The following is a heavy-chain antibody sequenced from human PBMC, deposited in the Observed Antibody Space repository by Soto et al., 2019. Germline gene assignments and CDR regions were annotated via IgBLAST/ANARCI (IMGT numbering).Heavy chain of an antibody. CDR3: ARQLGYCSGAKCDDSAR. V-gene: IGHV4-34*01. D-gene: IGHD2-15*01. CDR1: GDSLSGYY. J-gene: IGHJ4*02. CDR2: INHSGST. Sequence: SETLSLTCVVYGDSLSGYYWSWIRQPPGRGLEWIGEINHSGSTNYNTSLKSRVTISVDTSKNQFSLKLSSVTAADTAVYYCARQLGYCSGAKCDDSARWGQGILVTVSS.